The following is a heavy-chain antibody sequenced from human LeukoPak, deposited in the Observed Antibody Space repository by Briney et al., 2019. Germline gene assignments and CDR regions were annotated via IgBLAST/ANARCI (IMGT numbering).Heavy chain of an antibody. CDR1: GGSVSSGSYY. Sequence: SETLSLTCTVSGGSVSSGSYYWSWIRQPPGKGLEWIGYIYDSGSTYYNPSLKSRITISVDTSENRFSLKLSSVTATDTAVYYCARDCSGGSCYGAFDIWGQGTMVTVSS. V-gene: IGHV4-30-4*08. CDR2: IYDSGST. CDR3: ARDCSGGSCYGAFDI. J-gene: IGHJ3*02. D-gene: IGHD2-15*01.